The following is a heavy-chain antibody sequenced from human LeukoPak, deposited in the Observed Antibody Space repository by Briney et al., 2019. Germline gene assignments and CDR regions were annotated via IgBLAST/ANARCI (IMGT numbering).Heavy chain of an antibody. D-gene: IGHD1-26*01. Sequence: GGSLRLSCAASGFTFSSYAMSWVRQAPGKGLEWVSTISGGGGSTYYADSVKGRFTISRDNSKNTLYLQVNSLRAEDTAVYYCAKGGKWDVTPFDYWGQGTLVTVSS. J-gene: IGHJ4*02. CDR1: GFTFSSYA. CDR3: AKGGKWDVTPFDY. V-gene: IGHV3-23*01. CDR2: ISGGGGST.